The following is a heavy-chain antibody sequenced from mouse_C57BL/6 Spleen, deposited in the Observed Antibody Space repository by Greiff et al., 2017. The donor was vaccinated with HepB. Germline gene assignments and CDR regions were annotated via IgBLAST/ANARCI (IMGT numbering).Heavy chain of an antibody. J-gene: IGHJ1*03. V-gene: IGHV5-2*03. CDR3: ARRGGMITTRWYFDV. Sequence: EVMLVESGGGLVQPGESLKLSCESNEYEFPSHDMSWVRKTPEKRLELVAAINSDGGSTYYPDTMERRFIISRDNTKKTLYLQMSSLRSEDTALYYWARRGGMITTRWYFDVWGTGTTVTVSS. D-gene: IGHD2-4*01. CDR1: EYEFPSHD. CDR2: INSDGGST.